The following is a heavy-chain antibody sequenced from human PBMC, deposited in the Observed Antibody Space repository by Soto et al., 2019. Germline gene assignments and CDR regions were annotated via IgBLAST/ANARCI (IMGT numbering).Heavy chain of an antibody. CDR3: ARVDPGGDSYCYYYGMDV. D-gene: IGHD3-16*01. CDR2: ISFDGSNK. Sequence: QVQLVESGGGVVQPGRSLRLSCAASGFTFSSSSMHWVRQAPGKGLEWEAVISFDGSNKYYTDSVKGRFTISRDNSKNTLYLQMNSLRAEDTAVYSCARVDPGGDSYCYYYGMDVWGQGTTVTVSS. CDR1: GFTFSSSS. V-gene: IGHV3-30-3*01. J-gene: IGHJ6*02.